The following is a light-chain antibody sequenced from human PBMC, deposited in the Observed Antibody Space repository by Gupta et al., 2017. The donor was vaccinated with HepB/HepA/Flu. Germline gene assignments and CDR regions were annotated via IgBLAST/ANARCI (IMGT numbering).Light chain of an antibody. Sequence: EIVLTQSPATLSLSPGERATLFCRASQSVATYLAWYQQKPGQAPRLVIYDASTRATGTPARFTGSGAGTDFTLTISSLEPEDFAVYYCQQRSSWLTFGQGTKVQIK. V-gene: IGKV3-11*01. J-gene: IGKJ1*01. CDR1: QSVATY. CDR3: QQRSSWLT. CDR2: DAS.